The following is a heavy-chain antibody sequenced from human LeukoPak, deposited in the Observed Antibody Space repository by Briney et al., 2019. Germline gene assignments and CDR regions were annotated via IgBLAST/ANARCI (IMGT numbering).Heavy chain of an antibody. CDR1: GLTFDDYA. V-gene: IGHV3-9*01. J-gene: IGHJ3*02. CDR3: AKDLEYSSSWPDVFDI. CDR2: ISWNSGII. Sequence: GGSLRLSCAASGLTFDDYAMHWVRHTPGKGLEWVSGISWNSGIIAYADSVNGRFTVSSDNANNSLYLQMNSLRVEDTALYYCAKDLEYSSSWPDVFDIWGQGTMVTVSS. D-gene: IGHD6-13*01.